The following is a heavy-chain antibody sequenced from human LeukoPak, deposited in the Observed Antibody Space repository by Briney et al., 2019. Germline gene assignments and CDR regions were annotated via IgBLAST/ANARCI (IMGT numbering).Heavy chain of an antibody. J-gene: IGHJ6*02. CDR3: AIDRMTTITTAYYYGMDV. CDR1: GGTFSSHA. V-gene: IGHV1-2*02. CDR2: INPNSGGT. D-gene: IGHD4-11*01. Sequence: ASVKVSCKASGGTFSSHAISWVRQAPGQGLEWMGWINPNSGGTNYAQKFQGRVTMTRDTSITTAYMELSRLTSDDTAVYYCAIDRMTTITTAYYYGMDVWGQGTTVTVSS.